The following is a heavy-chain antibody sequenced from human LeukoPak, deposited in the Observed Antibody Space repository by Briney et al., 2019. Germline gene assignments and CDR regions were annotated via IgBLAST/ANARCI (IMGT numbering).Heavy chain of an antibody. J-gene: IGHJ6*03. Sequence: ASVKVSCKASGYTFTSYDTNWVRQATGQGLEWMGWMNPNSGNTGYAQKFQGRVTMTRNTSISTAYMELSSLRSEDTAVYYCARTRNQIVGASYYYYYYMDVWGKGTTVTISS. CDR3: ARTRNQIVGASYYYYYYMDV. CDR1: GYTFTSYD. V-gene: IGHV1-8*01. CDR2: MNPNSGNT. D-gene: IGHD1-26*01.